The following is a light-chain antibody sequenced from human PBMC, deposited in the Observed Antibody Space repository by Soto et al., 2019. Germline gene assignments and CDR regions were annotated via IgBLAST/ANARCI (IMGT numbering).Light chain of an antibody. Sequence: DIQMTQSPSTLSASVGDRVTITCRASQSINYWLAWYQQKPGKAPKLLIYDASSLQSGVPSRFSGSGAGTEFTLTISSLQPDDFATYYCQQYNSFSPTWTFGQGTKVDI. V-gene: IGKV1-5*01. CDR3: QQYNSFSPTWT. J-gene: IGKJ1*01. CDR2: DAS. CDR1: QSINYW.